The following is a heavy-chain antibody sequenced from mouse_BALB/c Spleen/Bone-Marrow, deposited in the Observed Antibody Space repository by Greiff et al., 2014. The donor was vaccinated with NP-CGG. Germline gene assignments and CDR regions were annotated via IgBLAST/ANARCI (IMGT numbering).Heavy chain of an antibody. V-gene: IGHV2-9*02. CDR3: ARGYGNYGYAMDY. D-gene: IGHD2-1*01. CDR1: GFSLTNYG. Sequence: VQLQLSGPGLVAPSQSLSITCTVSGFSLTNYGVHWVRQPPGKGLEWLGVIWTGGSTNYNSALMSRLSFSKDNSKSQVFLKMNSLQTDDRAMYYCARGYGNYGYAMDYWGQGTSVTVSS. J-gene: IGHJ4*01. CDR2: IWTGGST.